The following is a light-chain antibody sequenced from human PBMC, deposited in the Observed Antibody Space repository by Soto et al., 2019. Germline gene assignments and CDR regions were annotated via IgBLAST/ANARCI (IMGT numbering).Light chain of an antibody. CDR2: EVT. CDR1: SSDIGGYKY. Sequence: QSALTQPASVSGSPGQLITISCTGSSSDIGGYKYVSWYQQHPGKVPKLMIYEVTNRPSGVSNRFSGSKSGNTASLTISGLQAEDEADYYCSSYASSSTVIFGGGTKVTVL. J-gene: IGLJ2*01. CDR3: SSYASSSTVI. V-gene: IGLV2-14*01.